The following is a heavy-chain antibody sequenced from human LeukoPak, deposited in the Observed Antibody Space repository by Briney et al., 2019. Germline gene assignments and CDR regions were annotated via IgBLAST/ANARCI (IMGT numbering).Heavy chain of an antibody. V-gene: IGHV3-23*01. CDR2: VSGSGGST. Sequence: GGSLRLSCAASGFTFSSYAMSWVRQAPGKGLEWVSGVSGSGGSTYYADSVKGRFAISRDNSKNTLYLQMNSLRAEDTAVYYCAKDLDIVATITGNWGQGTLVTVSS. D-gene: IGHD5-12*01. CDR1: GFTFSSYA. CDR3: AKDLDIVATITGN. J-gene: IGHJ4*02.